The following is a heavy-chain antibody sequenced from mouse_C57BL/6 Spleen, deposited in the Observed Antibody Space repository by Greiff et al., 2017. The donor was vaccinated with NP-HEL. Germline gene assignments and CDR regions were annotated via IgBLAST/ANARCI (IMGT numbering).Heavy chain of an antibody. J-gene: IGHJ3*01. Sequence: QVQLQQSGAELVKPGASVKISCKASGYAFSSYWMNWVKQRPGKGLEWIGQIYPGDGDTNYNGKFKGKATLTADKSSSTAYMQLSRLTSEDSAVDCCARVYYYGSSFSWFAYWGQGTLVTVSA. V-gene: IGHV1-80*01. CDR3: ARVYYYGSSFSWFAY. CDR2: IYPGDGDT. D-gene: IGHD1-1*01. CDR1: GYAFSSYW.